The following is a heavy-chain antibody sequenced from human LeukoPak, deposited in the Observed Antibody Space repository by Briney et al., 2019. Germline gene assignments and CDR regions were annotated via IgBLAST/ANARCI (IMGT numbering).Heavy chain of an antibody. V-gene: IGHV1-2*02. CDR2: INPNSGGT. CDR1: GYTFTGYY. D-gene: IGHD3-10*01. CDR3: ARDQMVRSRWGYYYYGMDV. J-gene: IGHJ6*02. Sequence: ASVKVSCKASGYTFTGYYMHWVRQAPGQGLEWMGWINPNSGGTNYAQKFQGRVTMTRDTSISTAYMELSRLRSDDTAVYYCARDQMVRSRWGYYYYGMDVWGQGTTVTVSS.